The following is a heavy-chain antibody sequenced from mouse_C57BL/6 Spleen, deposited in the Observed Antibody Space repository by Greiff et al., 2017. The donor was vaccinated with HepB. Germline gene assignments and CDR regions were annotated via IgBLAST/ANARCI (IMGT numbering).Heavy chain of an antibody. CDR3: ARFYHGSSYYYAMDY. CDR2: IYPRSGNT. V-gene: IGHV1-81*01. Sequence: VKLQESGAELARPGASVKLSCKASGYTFTSYGISWVKQRTGQGLEWIGEIYPRSGNTYYNEKFKGKATLTADKSSSTAYMELRSLTSEDSAVYFCARFYHGSSYYYAMDYWGQGTSVTVSS. D-gene: IGHD1-1*01. J-gene: IGHJ4*01. CDR1: GYTFTSYG.